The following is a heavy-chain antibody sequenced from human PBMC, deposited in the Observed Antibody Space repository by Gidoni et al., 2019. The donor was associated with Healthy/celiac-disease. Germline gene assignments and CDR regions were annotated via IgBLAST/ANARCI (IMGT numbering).Heavy chain of an antibody. J-gene: IGHJ5*02. CDR2: IYWDDDK. CDR1: GFSLSTSGVG. V-gene: IGHV2-5*02. Sequence: QITLKESGPTLVKPTQTLTLTCTFSGFSLSTSGVGVGWIRQPPGKALEWLALIYWDDDKRYSPSLKSRLTITKDTSKNQVVLTMTNMDPVDTATYYCAHRRTVTTGEENWFDPWGQGTLVTVSS. D-gene: IGHD4-17*01. CDR3: AHRRTVTTGEENWFDP.